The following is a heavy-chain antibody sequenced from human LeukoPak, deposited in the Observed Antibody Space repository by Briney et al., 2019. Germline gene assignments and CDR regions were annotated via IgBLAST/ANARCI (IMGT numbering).Heavy chain of an antibody. CDR2: INHSGST. V-gene: IGHV4-34*01. CDR3: ARFGVHRGWVTYYYYYIDV. J-gene: IGHJ6*03. CDR1: GGSFSGYY. D-gene: IGHD3-3*01. Sequence: SETLSLTCAVYGGSFSGYYWSWIPQRPEKGLEWIGEINHSGSTNYNPSLKSRVTISVDTSKNQFSLKLSSVTAADTAVYYCARFGVHRGWVTYYYYYIDVWGKGTTVTVSS.